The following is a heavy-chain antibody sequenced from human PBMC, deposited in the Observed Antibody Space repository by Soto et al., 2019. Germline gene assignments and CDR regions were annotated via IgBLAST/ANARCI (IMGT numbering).Heavy chain of an antibody. V-gene: IGHV4-34*09. D-gene: IGHD3-16*01. CDR1: GGSFSGYY. Sequence: RSLTCAVYGGSFSGYYWSWIRQPPGKGLEWIGEINHSGSTNYNPSLRSRLTMSVDTSKNQLSLKLSSVTAADTAVYYCARESFTGSIARGFGYWGQGMLVTVSS. CDR3: ARESFTGSIARGFGY. J-gene: IGHJ4*02. CDR2: INHSGST.